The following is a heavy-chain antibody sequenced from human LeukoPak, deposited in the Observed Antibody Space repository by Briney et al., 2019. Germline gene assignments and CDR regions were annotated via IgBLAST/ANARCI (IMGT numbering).Heavy chain of an antibody. V-gene: IGHV4-59*01. CDR1: GGSLSTYY. D-gene: IGHD3-22*01. Sequence: PSETLSLTCTVSGGSLSTYYWSWIRQPPGKGLEWMGYIYYSGSTNYNPSLKSRVTISVDTSKNQFSLKLSSVTAADTAVYYCARGPLGHYYDSSGYSHFDYWGQGTLVTVSS. CDR3: ARGPLGHYYDSSGYSHFDY. J-gene: IGHJ4*02. CDR2: IYYSGST.